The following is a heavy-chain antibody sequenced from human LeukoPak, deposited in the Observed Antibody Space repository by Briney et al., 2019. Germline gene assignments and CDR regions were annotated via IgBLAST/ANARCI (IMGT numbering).Heavy chain of an antibody. CDR2: IKQDGSEK. D-gene: IGHD1-1*01. J-gene: IGHJ4*02. Sequence: PGGSLRLSCAASGFTFSSYWMSWVRQAPGKGLEWVADIKQDGSEKYYVDSVKGRFTISRDNAKNSLYLQMNSLRAEDTAVYHCARAGTNWNDVGEFDYWGQGTLVTVSS. CDR3: ARAGTNWNDVGEFDY. V-gene: IGHV3-7*01. CDR1: GFTFSSYW.